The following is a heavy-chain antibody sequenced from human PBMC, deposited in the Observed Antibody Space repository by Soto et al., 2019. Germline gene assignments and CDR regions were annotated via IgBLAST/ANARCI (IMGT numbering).Heavy chain of an antibody. D-gene: IGHD3-10*01. CDR1: GFTFSSYG. J-gene: IGHJ3*02. Sequence: QVQLVESGGGVVQPGRSLRLSCAASGFTFSSYGMHWVRQAPGKGLEWVAVISYDGSNKYYADSVKGRFTISRDNSKNTLYLQMNSLRAEDTAVYYCAKDWHYGSGVEAFDIWGQGTMVTVSS. CDR3: AKDWHYGSGVEAFDI. V-gene: IGHV3-30*18. CDR2: ISYDGSNK.